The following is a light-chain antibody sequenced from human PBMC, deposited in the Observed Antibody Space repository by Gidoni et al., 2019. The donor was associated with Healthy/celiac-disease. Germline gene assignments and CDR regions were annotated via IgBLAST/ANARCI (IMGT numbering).Light chain of an antibody. J-gene: IGLJ1*01. CDR2: GNS. Sequence: QSVLPQPPSVSGAPGQRVTISCTGSSSNSGAGYDVHWYQQLPGPAPNLLIYGNSNRPSGVPDRFSGSKSGTSASLAITGLQAEDEADYYCQSYDSSLSGYVFGTGTKVTVL. CDR3: QSYDSSLSGYV. CDR1: SSNSGAGYD. V-gene: IGLV1-40*01.